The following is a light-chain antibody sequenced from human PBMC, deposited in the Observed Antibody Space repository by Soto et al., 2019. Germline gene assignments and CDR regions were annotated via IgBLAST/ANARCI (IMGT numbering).Light chain of an antibody. J-gene: IGKJ1*01. V-gene: IGKV3-15*01. CDR1: QSVRTT. CDR2: GAS. CDR3: QQYTDWPTT. Sequence: EILMTQSPATLSVSPGARATLSCRASQSVRTTVAWYHQRPGQAPRLLIYGASTRATGVPDRFSGGGSGTDFTLTVTSLQSEDFGIYYCQQYTDWPTTFGRGTKVDIK.